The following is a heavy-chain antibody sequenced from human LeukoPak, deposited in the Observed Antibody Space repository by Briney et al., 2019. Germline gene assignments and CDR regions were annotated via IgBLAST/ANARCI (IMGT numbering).Heavy chain of an antibody. CDR2: ISSSSSYI. CDR1: GFIFSSYS. CDR3: ARDRSYGNDAFDI. Sequence: GGSLRLSCAASGFIFSSYSLNWVRQAPGKGLEWVSSISSSSSYIYYAYSVKGRFTISRDNGKNSLYLQMNSLRAEDTAVYYCARDRSYGNDAFDIWGQGTMVTVSS. D-gene: IGHD5-18*01. J-gene: IGHJ3*02. V-gene: IGHV3-21*01.